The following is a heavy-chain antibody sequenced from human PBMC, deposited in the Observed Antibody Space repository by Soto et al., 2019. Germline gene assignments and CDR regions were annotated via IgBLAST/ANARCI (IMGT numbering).Heavy chain of an antibody. J-gene: IGHJ6*02. CDR1: GFTFSSYG. Sequence: QVQLVESGGGVVQPGRSLRLSCAASGFTFSSYGMHWVRQAPGKGLEWVAVISYDGSNKYYADSVKGRFTISRDNSKNTLYLQMNSLRAEDTAVYYCAKTSRGYVNYYYGMDVWGQGTTVTVSS. V-gene: IGHV3-30*18. D-gene: IGHD3-16*01. CDR2: ISYDGSNK. CDR3: AKTSRGYVNYYYGMDV.